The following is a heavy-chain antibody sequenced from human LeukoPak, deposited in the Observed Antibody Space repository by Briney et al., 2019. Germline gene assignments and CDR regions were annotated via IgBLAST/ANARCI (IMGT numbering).Heavy chain of an antibody. V-gene: IGHV3-23*01. D-gene: IGHD2-15*01. CDR3: AKSPEGYCSGGSCYSGYYYGMDV. CDR2: ISGSGGST. CDR1: GFTFSSYA. Sequence: PGGSLRLSCAASGFTFSSYAMSWVRQAPGKGLEWVSAISGSGGSTYYADSVKGRFTISRDNSKNTLYLQMNSLRAEDTAVYYCAKSPEGYCSGGSCYSGYYYGMDVWGQGTTVTASS. J-gene: IGHJ6*02.